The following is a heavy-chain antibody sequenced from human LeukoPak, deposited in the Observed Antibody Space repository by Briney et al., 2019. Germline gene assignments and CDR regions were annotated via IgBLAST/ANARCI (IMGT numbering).Heavy chain of an antibody. CDR2: IYYSGST. D-gene: IGHD3-22*01. J-gene: IGHJ4*02. Sequence: PSETLSLICTVSGGFISSSSYYWGWIRQPPGKGLEWIGSIYYSGSTNYNPSLKSRVTISVDTSKNQFSLKLSSVTAADTAVYYCARDFEDSSGYYYFDYWGQGTLVTVSS. CDR3: ARDFEDSSGYYYFDY. V-gene: IGHV4-39*07. CDR1: GGFISSSSYY.